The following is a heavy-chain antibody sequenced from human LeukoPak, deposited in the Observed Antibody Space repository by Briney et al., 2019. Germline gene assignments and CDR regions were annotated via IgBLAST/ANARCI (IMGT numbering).Heavy chain of an antibody. CDR1: EFIFSNYA. V-gene: IGHV3-23*01. CDR2: TTGTGYST. D-gene: IGHD3-22*01. J-gene: IGHJ4*02. Sequence: PGGSLRLSCAASEFIFSNYAMSWVRQAPGKGLEWVSGTTGTGYSTYYADSVKGRFTISRDNSKNTLYLQMNSLTAEDTAVYYCAGEGHYYDDTGYYYGGEDYWGQGTLVTVSS. CDR3: AGEGHYYDDTGYYYGGEDY.